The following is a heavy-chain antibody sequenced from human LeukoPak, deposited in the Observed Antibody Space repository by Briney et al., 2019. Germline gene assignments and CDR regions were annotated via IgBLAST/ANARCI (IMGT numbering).Heavy chain of an antibody. CDR1: GYTFTSYY. V-gene: IGHV1-46*03. CDR3: TRGLNSYNWFDP. D-gene: IGHD3/OR15-3a*01. Sequence: ASVKVSCKASGYTFTSYYMHWVRQAPGQGLEWMGIINPSGGSTTYAQRFQGRVTMTRDTSTSIVYMELSSLRSEDTAVYYCTRGLNSYNWFDPWGQGTLVTVSS. J-gene: IGHJ5*02. CDR2: INPSGGST.